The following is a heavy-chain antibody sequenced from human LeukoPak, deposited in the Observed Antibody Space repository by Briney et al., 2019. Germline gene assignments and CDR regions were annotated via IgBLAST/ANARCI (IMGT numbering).Heavy chain of an antibody. CDR2: INHSGST. V-gene: IGHV4-34*01. J-gene: IGHJ6*02. D-gene: IGHD5-18*01. Sequence: SETLSLTCAVYGGSFSGYYWSWIRQPPGKGLEWIGEINHSGSTNYNPSLKSRVTISVDTSKNQFSLKLSSVTAADTAVYYCARVSIQLWSGRNYGMDVWGQGTTVTVSS. CDR1: GGSFSGYY. CDR3: ARVSIQLWSGRNYGMDV.